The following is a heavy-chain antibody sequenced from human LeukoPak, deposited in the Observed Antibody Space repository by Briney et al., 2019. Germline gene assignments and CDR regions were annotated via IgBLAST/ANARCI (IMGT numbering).Heavy chain of an antibody. CDR2: INWNGGST. CDR3: ARYDCGDYGGYNWFDP. J-gene: IGHJ5*02. Sequence: GGSLRLSCAASGFTFDDYGMSWVRQAPGKGLEWVSGINWNGGSTGYADSVKGRFTISRDNAKNSLYLQMNSLRAEDTAVYYCARYDCGDYGGYNWFDPWGQGTLVTVSS. D-gene: IGHD4-17*01. CDR1: GFTFDDYG. V-gene: IGHV3-20*04.